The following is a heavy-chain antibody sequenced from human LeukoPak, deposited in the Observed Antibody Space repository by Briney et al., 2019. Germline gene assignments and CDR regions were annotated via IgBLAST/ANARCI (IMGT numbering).Heavy chain of an antibody. D-gene: IGHD3-22*01. CDR2: VNYSGNT. CDR1: VGSIIGSTDY. CDR3: ARGYDY. J-gene: IGHJ4*02. V-gene: IGHV4-39*01. Sequence: PSDTLSLTCTVSVGSIIGSTDYWGRVRQPPGKGLDWIGIVNYSGNTSYNPSLRSRVTISVDTSKNQFSLNLNSMTASDTAVYYCARGYDYWGQGTLVTVSS.